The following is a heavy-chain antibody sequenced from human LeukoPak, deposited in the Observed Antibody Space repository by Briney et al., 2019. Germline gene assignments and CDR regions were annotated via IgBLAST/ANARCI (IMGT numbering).Heavy chain of an antibody. CDR2: IYYSGST. CDR3: ARVDVDTAPFDY. CDR1: GGSISSYY. V-gene: IGHV4-59*08. J-gene: IGHJ4*02. Sequence: KPSETLSLTCTVSGGSISSYYWSWIRQPPGKGLEWIGYIYYSGSTNYNPSLKSRVTISVDTSKNQFSLKLSSVTAADTAVYYCARVDVDTAPFDYWGQGTLVTVSS. D-gene: IGHD5-18*01.